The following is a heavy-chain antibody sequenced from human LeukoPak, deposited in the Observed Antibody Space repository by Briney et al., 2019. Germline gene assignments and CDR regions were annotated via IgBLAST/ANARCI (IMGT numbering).Heavy chain of an antibody. J-gene: IGHJ5*02. CDR3: ARSRAYSYGNWFDP. D-gene: IGHD5-18*01. CDR1: GFTFSSYW. Sequence: GGSLRLSCAASGFTFSSYWMHWVRQAPGKGLVWVSRINSDGSSTSYADSVKGRFTISRDNAKNTLYLQMNSLRAEDTAVYYCARSRAYSYGNWFDPWGQGTLVTVSS. V-gene: IGHV3-74*01. CDR2: INSDGSST.